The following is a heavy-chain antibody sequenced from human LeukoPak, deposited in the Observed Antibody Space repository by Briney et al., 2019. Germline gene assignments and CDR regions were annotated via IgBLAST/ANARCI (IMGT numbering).Heavy chain of an antibody. CDR1: GFTFSNAW. V-gene: IGHV3-15*01. D-gene: IGHD2-2*01. J-gene: IGHJ4*02. Sequence: GGSLRLSCAASGFTFSNAWMSWVRQAPGKGLEWVGRIKSRTDGGTTDYAAPVKGRFTISRDDSKNTLYLQMNSLKTEDTAVYYCTAGVVVVPAGIDYWGQGTLVTVSS. CDR3: TAGVVVVPAGIDY. CDR2: IKSRTDGGTT.